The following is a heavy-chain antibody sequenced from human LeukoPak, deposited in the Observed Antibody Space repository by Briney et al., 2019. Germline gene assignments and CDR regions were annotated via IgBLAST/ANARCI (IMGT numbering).Heavy chain of an antibody. CDR2: IYWNDDK. CDR1: GFSLSTSGVA. CDR3: AHSAYDSRGYYYFDY. J-gene: IGHJ4*02. D-gene: IGHD3-22*01. V-gene: IGHV2-5*01. Sequence: SGPTLLNPNQPLTLTCTFSGFSLSTSGVAVGWIRQPPGKAFEWLALIYWNDDKRYSPSLKIRLTITKDTSKNQVVLTMTNMDPVDTATYYCAHSAYDSRGYYYFDYWDQGTLVTVSS.